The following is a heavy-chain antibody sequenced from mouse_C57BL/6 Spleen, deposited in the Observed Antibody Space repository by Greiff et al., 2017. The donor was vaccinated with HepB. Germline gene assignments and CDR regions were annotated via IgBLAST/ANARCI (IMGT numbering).Heavy chain of an antibody. J-gene: IGHJ2*01. D-gene: IGHD1-2*01. CDR2: IDPSDSYT. CDR1: GYTFTSYW. CDR3: ARRGEYGPFDY. Sequence: QVQLQQPGAELVRPGTSVKLSCKASGYTFTSYWMHWVKQRPGQGLEWIGVIDPSDSYTNYNQKFKGKATLTVDTSSSTAYMQLSSLTSEDSAVYYCARRGEYGPFDYGGQGTTLTVSS. V-gene: IGHV1-59*01.